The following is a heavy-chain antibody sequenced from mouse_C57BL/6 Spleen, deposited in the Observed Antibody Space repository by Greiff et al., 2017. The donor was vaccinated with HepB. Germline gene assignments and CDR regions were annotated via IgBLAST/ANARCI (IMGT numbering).Heavy chain of an antibody. D-gene: IGHD1-1*01. Sequence: EVQLQQSGPELVKPGASVKISCKASGYTFTDYYMNWVKQSHGKSLEWIGDINPNNGGTRYNQKFKGNATLTVDKSSSTAYMELRSLTSEDSAVYYCARGGGAYYYGSEGWFAYWGQGTLVTVSA. V-gene: IGHV1-26*01. CDR1: GYTFTDYY. J-gene: IGHJ3*01. CDR2: INPNNGGT. CDR3: ARGGGAYYYGSEGWFAY.